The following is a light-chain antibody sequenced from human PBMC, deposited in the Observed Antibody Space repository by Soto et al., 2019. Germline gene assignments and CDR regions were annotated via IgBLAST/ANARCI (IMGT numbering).Light chain of an antibody. CDR2: AAS. CDR3: QQCSSTPLT. Sequence: DIQMTQSPSSLSASVGDRVTITCRANQSISSYLNWYQQKPGKAPNLLIYAASSLQSGVPSRFTGSGSGTAFTLTISSLQPEDFATYCCQQCSSTPLTCGGGTRVEIK. V-gene: IGKV1-39*01. J-gene: IGKJ4*01. CDR1: QSISSY.